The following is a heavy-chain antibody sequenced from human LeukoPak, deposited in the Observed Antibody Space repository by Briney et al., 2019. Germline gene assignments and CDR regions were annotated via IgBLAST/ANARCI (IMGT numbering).Heavy chain of an antibody. CDR3: ARGSGFDAFDI. V-gene: IGHV4-59*01. J-gene: IGHJ3*02. CDR1: GGSISSYY. Sequence: SETLSLTCTVSGGSISSYYWSWIRQPPGKGLEWIGYIYYSGSTNYNPSLKSRVTISVDTSKNQFSLKLSSVIAADTAVYYCARGSGFDAFDIWGQGTMVTVSS. D-gene: IGHD3-10*01. CDR2: IYYSGST.